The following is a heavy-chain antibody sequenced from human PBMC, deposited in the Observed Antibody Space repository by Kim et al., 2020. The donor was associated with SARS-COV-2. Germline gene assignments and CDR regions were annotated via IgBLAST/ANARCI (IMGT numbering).Heavy chain of an antibody. Sequence: SETLSLTCTVSGGSISSGGYYWSWIRQHPGKGLEWIGYIYYSGSTYYNPSLKSRVTISVDTSKNQFSLKLSSVTAADTAVYYCARENPVSAIQRDAFDIWGQGTMVTVSS. V-gene: IGHV4-31*03. CDR3: ARENPVSAIQRDAFDI. D-gene: IGHD2-8*01. CDR1: GGSISSGGYY. CDR2: IYYSGST. J-gene: IGHJ3*02.